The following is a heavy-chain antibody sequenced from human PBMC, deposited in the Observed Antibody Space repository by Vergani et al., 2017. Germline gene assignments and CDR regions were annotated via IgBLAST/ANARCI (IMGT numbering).Heavy chain of an antibody. CDR3: AKVRMYYYDSSGYSDY. CDR1: GFTFSNYA. J-gene: IGHJ4*02. CDR2: ISGSGSIT. V-gene: IGHV3-23*01. Sequence: EVQLLESGGGLVQPGGSLRLSYTASGFTFSNYAMSWVRQAPGKGLEWVSAISGSGSITYYADSVKGRFTISRDNSKNTLFLHMNSLRAEDTAVYYCAKVRMYYYDSSGYSDYWGQGTLVTVSS. D-gene: IGHD3-22*01.